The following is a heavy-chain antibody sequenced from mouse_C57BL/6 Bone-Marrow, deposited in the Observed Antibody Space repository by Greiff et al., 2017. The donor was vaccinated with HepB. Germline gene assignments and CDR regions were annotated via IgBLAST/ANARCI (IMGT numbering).Heavy chain of an antibody. J-gene: IGHJ1*03. D-gene: IGHD1-1*01. CDR3: ARKEGFYYYGSSYYWYFDV. CDR2: INPNNGGT. Sequence: VQLQQSGPELVKPGASVKISCKASGYTFTDYYMNWVKQSHGKSLEWIGDINPNNGGTSYNQKFKGKATLTVDKSSSTAYMELRSLTSEDSAVYYCARKEGFYYYGSSYYWYFDVWGTGTTVTVSS. CDR1: GYTFTDYY. V-gene: IGHV1-26*01.